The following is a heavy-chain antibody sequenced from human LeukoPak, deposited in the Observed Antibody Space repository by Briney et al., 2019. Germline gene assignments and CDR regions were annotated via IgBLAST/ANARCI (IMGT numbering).Heavy chain of an antibody. J-gene: IGHJ6*03. CDR1: GFTFSSYA. D-gene: IGHD2-2*01. CDR2: ISGSGGST. CDR3: ARTTEGYCSSASCFGFSYSYYMDV. V-gene: IGHV3-23*01. Sequence: GGSLRLSCAASGFTFSSYAMHWVRQAPGKGLEWVSAISGSGGSTYYADSVKGRFTISRDNSKNTLYLQMNSLRAEDTAVYYCARTTEGYCSSASCFGFSYSYYMDVWGKGTTVTISS.